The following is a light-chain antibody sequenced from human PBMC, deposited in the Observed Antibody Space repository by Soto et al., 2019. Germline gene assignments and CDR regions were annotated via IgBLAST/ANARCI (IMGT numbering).Light chain of an antibody. V-gene: IGKV3D-11*02. CDR2: DTS. CDR3: YQPNSWYATYT. CDR1: QSVSSN. Sequence: THSPATLSVSPGERATLSCRASQSVSSNLAWYQQKPGEAPRLLSYDTSIRATGSPARFSGGGSGTDLSLTISSRVPQDDAVYYCYQPNSWYATYTFGQGTKADIK. J-gene: IGKJ1*01.